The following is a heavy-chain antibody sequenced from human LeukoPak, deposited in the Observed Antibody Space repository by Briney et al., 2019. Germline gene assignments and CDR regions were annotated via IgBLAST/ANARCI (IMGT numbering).Heavy chain of an antibody. Sequence: GGSLRLSCAASGFTFSSYSMNWVRQAPGKGLEWVSSISSSSSYIYYADSVKGRFTISRDNAKNSLYLQMNSLRAEDTALYYCAREAGDILTGYYYYYYYMDVWGKGTTVTVSS. D-gene: IGHD3-9*01. V-gene: IGHV3-21*04. CDR2: ISSSSSYI. J-gene: IGHJ6*03. CDR3: AREAGDILTGYYYYYYYMDV. CDR1: GFTFSSYS.